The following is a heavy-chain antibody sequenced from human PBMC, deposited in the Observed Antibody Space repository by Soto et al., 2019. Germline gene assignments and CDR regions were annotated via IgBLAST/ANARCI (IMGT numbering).Heavy chain of an antibody. CDR3: ARSRHSGYGGIYYCYGMDV. CDR1: GGTFSSYA. CDR2: IIPIFGTA. V-gene: IGHV1-69*06. J-gene: IGHJ6*02. D-gene: IGHD5-12*01. Sequence: GASVKVSCKASGGTFSSYAISWVRQAPGQGLEWMGGIIPIFGTANYAQKFQGRVTITADKSTSTAYMELSSLRSEDTAVYYCARSRHSGYGGIYYCYGMDVWGQATTVTVSS.